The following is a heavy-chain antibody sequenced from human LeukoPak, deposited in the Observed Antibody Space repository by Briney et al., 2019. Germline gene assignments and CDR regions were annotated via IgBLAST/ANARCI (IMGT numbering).Heavy chain of an antibody. CDR3: AKDSSGDS. Sequence: QARGSLRLSCAASGFTFDDYAMHWVRQAPGKGLEWVSLSSGDGGSTYYADSVKGRFTISRDNSKNTLYLQMNSLRAEDTAVYYCAKDSSGDSWGQGTLVTVSS. CDR2: SSGDGGST. CDR1: GFTFDDYA. J-gene: IGHJ4*02. V-gene: IGHV3-43*02. D-gene: IGHD1-26*01.